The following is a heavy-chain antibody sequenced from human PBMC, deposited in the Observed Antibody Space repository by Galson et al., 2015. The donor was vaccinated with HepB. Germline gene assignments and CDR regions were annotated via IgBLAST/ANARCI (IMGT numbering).Heavy chain of an antibody. D-gene: IGHD5/OR15-5a*01. Sequence: SLRLSCAASGFTFTTYTLSWVRQAPGKGLEWVSSISSSSSYIYYADSVKGRFTISRDHAKNSLYLQMNSLRAEDTAVYYCATGYSVPNHFDYWGQGTLVTVCS. V-gene: IGHV3-21*01. CDR1: GFTFTTYT. CDR3: ATGYSVPNHFDY. CDR2: ISSSSSYI. J-gene: IGHJ4*02.